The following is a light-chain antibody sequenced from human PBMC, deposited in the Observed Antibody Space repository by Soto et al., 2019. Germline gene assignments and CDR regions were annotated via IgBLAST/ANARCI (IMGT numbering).Light chain of an antibody. CDR2: EVS. CDR3: SSYTSSSTRV. J-gene: IGLJ1*01. V-gene: IGLV2-14*01. CDR1: SSDVGGYNY. Sequence: QSVLTQPASVSGSPGQSITISCTGTSSDVGGYNYVSWYQQHPGKAPKLMIYEVSNRPSGVSNRFSGSKSGNTASLTISGLQAEDEADYYCSSYTSSSTRVXGTGTKVTVL.